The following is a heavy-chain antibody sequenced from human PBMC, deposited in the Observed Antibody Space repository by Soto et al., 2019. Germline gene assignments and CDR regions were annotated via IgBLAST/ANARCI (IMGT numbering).Heavy chain of an antibody. CDR3: ARRYVPPSEDWFDP. J-gene: IGHJ5*02. Sequence: PSETLSLTCTVSGGSISSYYWSWIRQPPGKGLEWIGYIYYSGSTNYNPSLKSRVTISVDTSKNQFSLKLSSVTAADTAVYYCARRYVPPSEDWFDPWGQGTLVTVSS. CDR2: IYYSGST. D-gene: IGHD5-12*01. CDR1: GGSISSYY. V-gene: IGHV4-59*01.